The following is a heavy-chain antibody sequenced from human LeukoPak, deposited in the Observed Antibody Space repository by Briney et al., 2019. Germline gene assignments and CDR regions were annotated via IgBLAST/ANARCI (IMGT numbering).Heavy chain of an antibody. CDR3: AKDLEAYSSSSAIDY. CDR2: ISYDGSNK. V-gene: IGHV3-30-3*01. CDR1: GFTFSSYA. D-gene: IGHD6-6*01. Sequence: GGSLRLSCAASGFTFSSYAMPWVRQAPGKGLEWVAVISYDGSNKYYADSVKGRFTISRDNSKNTLYLQMNSLRAEDTAVYYCAKDLEAYSSSSAIDYWGQGTLVTVSS. J-gene: IGHJ4*02.